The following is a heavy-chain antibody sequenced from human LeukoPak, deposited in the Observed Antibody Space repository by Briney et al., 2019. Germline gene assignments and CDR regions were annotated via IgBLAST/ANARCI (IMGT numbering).Heavy chain of an antibody. D-gene: IGHD3-22*01. CDR3: ARDYYYDSSGYFDY. V-gene: IGHV4-34*01. CDR1: GVSFSGYY. Sequence: SETLSLTCAVYGVSFSGYYWSWIRQPPGKGLEWIGEINHSGSTNYNPSLKSRVTISVDTSKNQFSLKLTSVTAADTAVYYCARDYYYDSSGYFDYWGQGTLVTVSS. J-gene: IGHJ4*02. CDR2: INHSGST.